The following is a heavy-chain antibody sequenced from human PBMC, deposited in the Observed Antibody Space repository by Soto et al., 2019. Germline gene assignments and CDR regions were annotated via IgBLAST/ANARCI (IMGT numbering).Heavy chain of an antibody. J-gene: IGHJ5*02. CDR2: IYHTGTT. V-gene: IGHV4-30-2*01. Sequence: SETLSLTCAVYGGSFSGDYSWTWIRQPPGKGLEWIGYIYHTGTTYYNMSLKSRVTISVDRSKNQFSLKLSSVTAADTAVYYCARGINYYDSSGDSWFDPWGQGTLVTVSS. CDR1: GGSFSGDYS. D-gene: IGHD3-22*01. CDR3: ARGINYYDSSGDSWFDP.